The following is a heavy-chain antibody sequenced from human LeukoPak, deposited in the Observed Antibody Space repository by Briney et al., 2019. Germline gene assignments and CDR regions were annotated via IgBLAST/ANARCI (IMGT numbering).Heavy chain of an antibody. V-gene: IGHV3-30*02. J-gene: IGHJ3*02. D-gene: IGHD3-22*01. CDR2: IRFDGSNK. Sequence: GGSLRLSCAASGFTFSSFGMHWVRQAPGKGLEWVAFIRFDGSNKYYADSVKGRFTISRDNSKNTLYLQMNSLGAEDTAVYYCVKDRIVVGNDAFDIWGQGTMVTVSS. CDR1: GFTFSSFG. CDR3: VKDRIVVGNDAFDI.